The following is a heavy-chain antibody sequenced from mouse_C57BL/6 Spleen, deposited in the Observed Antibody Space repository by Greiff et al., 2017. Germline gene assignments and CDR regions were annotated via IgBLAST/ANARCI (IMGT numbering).Heavy chain of an antibody. D-gene: IGHD3-3*01. V-gene: IGHV5-6*01. CDR2: ISSGGSYT. CDR1: GFTFSSYG. Sequence: EVQGVESGGDLVKPGGSLKLSCAASGFTFSSYGMSWVRQTPDKRLEWVATISSGGSYTYYPDSVKGRFTLSRVNAKNTLYLQMSRMKAEDTAMYDCARLEELGAWFAYWGQGTLVTVSA. J-gene: IGHJ3*01. CDR3: ARLEELGAWFAY.